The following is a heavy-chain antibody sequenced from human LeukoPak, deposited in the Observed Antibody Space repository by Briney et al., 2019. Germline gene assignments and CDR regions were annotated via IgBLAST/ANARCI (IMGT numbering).Heavy chain of an antibody. CDR1: GFTFSRYA. CDR3: AREKQSGGTPFDY. Sequence: GGSLRLSCAAYGFTFSRYAMSWVRQAPGKGLEWISSIGGSGGTTYYADSLKGRFTVSRDNSKNTVYLQMNSLRDEDTAVYYCAREKQSGGTPFDYWGQGSPVTVSS. D-gene: IGHD1-26*01. CDR2: IGGSGGTT. V-gene: IGHV3-23*01. J-gene: IGHJ4*02.